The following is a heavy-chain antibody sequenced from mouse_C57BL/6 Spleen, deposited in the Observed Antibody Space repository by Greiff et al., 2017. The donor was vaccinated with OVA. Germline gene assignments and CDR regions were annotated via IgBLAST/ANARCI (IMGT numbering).Heavy chain of an antibody. D-gene: IGHD2-3*01. CDR3: ARRAIYVGYYGY. V-gene: IGHV1-81*01. Sequence: QVQLQQSGAELARPGASVKLSCKASGYTFTSYGISWVKQRTGQGLEWIGEIYPRSGNTYYNEKFKGKATLTADKSSSTAYMELRSLTSEDSAVYFCARRAIYVGYYGYWGQGTTLTVSS. CDR2: IYPRSGNT. J-gene: IGHJ2*01. CDR1: GYTFTSYG.